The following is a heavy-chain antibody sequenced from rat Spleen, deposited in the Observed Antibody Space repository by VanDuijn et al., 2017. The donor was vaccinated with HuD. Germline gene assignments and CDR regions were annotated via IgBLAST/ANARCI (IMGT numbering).Heavy chain of an antibody. CDR3: TRDVGTYYGYTYYFDY. CDR2: ITNTGGST. J-gene: IGHJ2*01. D-gene: IGHD1-9*01. CDR1: GFTFNNYW. Sequence: EVQLVESGGGLVQPGRSLKLSCVASGFTFNNYWMTWIRQAPGKGLEWVASITNTGGSTYYPDSVKGRFTISRDNVKSTLYLQMNSLRSEDTATYYCTRDVGTYYGYTYYFDYWGQGVMVTVSS. V-gene: IGHV5-31*01.